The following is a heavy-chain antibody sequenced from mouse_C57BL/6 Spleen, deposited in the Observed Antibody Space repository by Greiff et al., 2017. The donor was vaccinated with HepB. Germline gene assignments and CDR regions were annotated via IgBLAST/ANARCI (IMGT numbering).Heavy chain of an antibody. CDR1: GYAFSSSW. D-gene: IGHD1-1*01. Sequence: VQLQQSGPELVKPGASVKISCKASGYAFSSSWMNWVKQRPGKGLEWIGRIYPGDGDTNYNGKFKGKATLTADKSSSTAYMQLSSLTSEDSAVYCCARACTTVVSNWYFDVWGTGTTVTVSS. J-gene: IGHJ1*03. CDR2: IYPGDGDT. V-gene: IGHV1-82*01. CDR3: ARACTTVVSNWYFDV.